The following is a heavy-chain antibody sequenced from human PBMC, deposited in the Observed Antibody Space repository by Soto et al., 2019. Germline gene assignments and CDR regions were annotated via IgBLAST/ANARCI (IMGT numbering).Heavy chain of an antibody. CDR3: AREPRTEFGYFDL. CDR2: ISSTSIAI. V-gene: IGHV3-48*01. CDR1: GFTFSAFS. Sequence: EVQLVESGGGLVQSGGSLRLSCAASGFTFSAFSMSWVRQAPGKALEWVSYISSTSIAIHYAESVKGRFTISRDNVKNSRFIQMNSLRAEDPAVYYCAREPRTEFGYFDLWGRGALVTVSS. J-gene: IGHJ2*01. D-gene: IGHD1-1*01.